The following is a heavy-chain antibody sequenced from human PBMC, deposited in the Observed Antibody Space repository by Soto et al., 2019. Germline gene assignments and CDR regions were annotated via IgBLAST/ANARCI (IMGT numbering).Heavy chain of an antibody. V-gene: IGHV4-34*01. Sequence: PSETLSLTCAVYGGSFSGYYWSWIRQPPGKGLEWIGEINHSGSTNYNPSLKSRVTISVDTSKNQFSLKLSSVTAADTAVYYCARAMDIVATNSNLLDPWGQGTMVTVYS. CDR3: ARAMDIVATNSNLLDP. CDR1: GGSFSGYY. J-gene: IGHJ5*02. CDR2: INHSGST. D-gene: IGHD5-12*01.